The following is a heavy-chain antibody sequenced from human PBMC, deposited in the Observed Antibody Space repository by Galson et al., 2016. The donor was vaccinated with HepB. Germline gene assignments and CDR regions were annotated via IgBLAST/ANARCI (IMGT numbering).Heavy chain of an antibody. V-gene: IGHV3-7*01. D-gene: IGHD3-10*01. Sequence: SLRLSCAASGFTFSSYWMSWVRQAPGKRLEWVANIKQDGSEKYYVDSVKGRFTISRDNAKNSLYLQMNSLRAEDTAVYYCARDYGGTRTDMVRGILTKSYYYYGMDVWGQGTTVAVSS. CDR1: GFTFSSYW. CDR2: IKQDGSEK. CDR3: ARDYGGTRTDMVRGILTKSYYYYGMDV. J-gene: IGHJ6*02.